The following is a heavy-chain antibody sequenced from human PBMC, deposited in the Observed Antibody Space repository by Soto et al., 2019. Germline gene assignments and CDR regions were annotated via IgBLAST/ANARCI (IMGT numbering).Heavy chain of an antibody. Sequence: PWGSLRLSCAASGFTFSSYAMSWVRQAPGKGLEWVSAISGSGGSTYYADSVKGRFTISRDNSKNTLYLQMNSLRAEDTAVYYCAKDLLISYYDSSGYYNSFDYWGQGTLVTVSS. CDR3: AKDLLISYYDSSGYYNSFDY. J-gene: IGHJ4*02. V-gene: IGHV3-23*01. CDR2: ISGSGGST. D-gene: IGHD3-22*01. CDR1: GFTFSSYA.